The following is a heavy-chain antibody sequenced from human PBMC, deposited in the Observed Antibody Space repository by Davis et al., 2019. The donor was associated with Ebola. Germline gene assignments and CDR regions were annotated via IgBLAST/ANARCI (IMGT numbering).Heavy chain of an antibody. Sequence: PSETLSLTCTVSGGSISPYYWSWIRQPPGKGLDWIGYVEYSGRTEYIPTLNSRVTISVDTSKNQFSLKLRSVTAADTAVYYCASGQTGWFDSWGQGTRVTVSS. CDR3: ASGQTGWFDS. V-gene: IGHV4-59*01. D-gene: IGHD3-9*01. J-gene: IGHJ5*01. CDR1: GGSISPYY. CDR2: VEYSGRT.